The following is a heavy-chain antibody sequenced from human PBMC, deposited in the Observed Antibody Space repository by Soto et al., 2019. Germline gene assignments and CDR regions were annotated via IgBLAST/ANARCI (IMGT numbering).Heavy chain of an antibody. CDR2: ITSSSTRNI. J-gene: IGHJ6*02. V-gene: IGHV3-21*02. CDR1: GFPFSTYT. Sequence: EVQLVESGGRLVKPGGSLRLSCSASGFPFSTYTMYWVPQAPGKGLEWVSSITSSSTRNIFYADSVKGRFTISRDNANNILYLQMNNLRVEDTAVYYCARDDPIFGAIPRMDIWGQGTTVTVSS. D-gene: IGHD3-3*01. CDR3: ARDDPIFGAIPRMDI.